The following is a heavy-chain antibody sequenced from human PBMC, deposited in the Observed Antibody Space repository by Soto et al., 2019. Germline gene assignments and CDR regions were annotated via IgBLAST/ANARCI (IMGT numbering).Heavy chain of an antibody. V-gene: IGHV3-74*02. Sequence: EVQLVESGGGLVQPGGSLRLSCAASGFTFSSYWMLWVRQAPGKGLVWVSRINSDGSTTSYADSVMGRFTISRDNAKNTLYLQMNGLRAEDTAVYYCARVNLGYSYVNYWGQGTMVTVSS. D-gene: IGHD5-18*01. J-gene: IGHJ4*02. CDR3: ARVNLGYSYVNY. CDR2: INSDGSTT. CDR1: GFTFSSYW.